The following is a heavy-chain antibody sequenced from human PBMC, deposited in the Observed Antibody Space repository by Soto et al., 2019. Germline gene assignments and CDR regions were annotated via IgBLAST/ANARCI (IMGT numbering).Heavy chain of an antibody. D-gene: IGHD1-1*01. V-gene: IGHV4-59*08. J-gene: IGHJ5*02. CDR3: ARAIGKYNWNASDWFDP. Sequence: SETLSLTCTVSGGSISSYYWSWIRQPPGKGLEWIGYIYYSGSTNYNPSLKSRVTISVDTSKNQFSLKLSSVTAADTAVYYCARAIGKYNWNASDWFDPWGQGTLVTVSS. CDR2: IYYSGST. CDR1: GGSISSYY.